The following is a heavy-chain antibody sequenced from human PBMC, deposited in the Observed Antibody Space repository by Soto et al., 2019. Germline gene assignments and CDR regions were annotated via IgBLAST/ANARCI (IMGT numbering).Heavy chain of an antibody. CDR1: GDSMSSSNW. J-gene: IGHJ4*02. Sequence: SETLSLTCAVSGDSMSSSNWWNWVRQPPGKGLEWIGEAHHSGRTNYNPSLKSRVTISVDRSQNHFSLQLTSVTAADTAVYYCARSEATALDYWGQGTLVTVSS. V-gene: IGHV4-4*02. CDR3: ARSEATALDY. CDR2: AHHSGRT.